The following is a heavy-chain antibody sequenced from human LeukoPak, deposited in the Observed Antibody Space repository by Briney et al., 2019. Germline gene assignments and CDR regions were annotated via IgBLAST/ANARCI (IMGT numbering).Heavy chain of an antibody. CDR2: ISSSSSYI. J-gene: IGHJ4*02. Sequence: GGSLRLSCAASGFTFSSYSMNWVRQAPGKGLEWVSSISSSSSYIYYADSVKGRFTISRDNAKNSLYLQMNSLRAEDTAVYYCARAHNWKYAHHDFWGQGTLVTVSS. CDR1: GFTFSSYS. V-gene: IGHV3-21*01. D-gene: IGHD1-7*01. CDR3: ARAHNWKYAHHDF.